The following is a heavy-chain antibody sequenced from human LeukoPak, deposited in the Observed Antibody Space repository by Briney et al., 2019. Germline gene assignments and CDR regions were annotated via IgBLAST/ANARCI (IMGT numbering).Heavy chain of an antibody. CDR1: GGSISSYY. Sequence: SETLSHTCTVSGGSISSYYWSWIRQPPGKGLEWIGYIYYSGSTNYNPSLKSRVTISVDTSKNQFSLKLSSVTAADTAVYYCARTTDSITMVRAPLGWFDPWGQGTLVTVSS. J-gene: IGHJ5*02. CDR3: ARTTDSITMVRAPLGWFDP. CDR2: IYYSGST. D-gene: IGHD3-10*01. V-gene: IGHV4-59*08.